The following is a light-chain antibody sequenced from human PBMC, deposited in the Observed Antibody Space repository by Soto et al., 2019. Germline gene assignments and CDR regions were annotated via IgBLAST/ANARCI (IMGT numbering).Light chain of an antibody. J-gene: IGKJ1*01. CDR1: QSVSSNY. Sequence: EIVLTQSPGTLSLSPGERATLSCRASQSVSSNYLAWYQQKPGQAPRLLIYGASSRATGIPDRFSGSGSGTDFSLTITRLEPEDCAVYYCQQYGNSPTFGQGTKVEIK. CDR3: QQYGNSPT. V-gene: IGKV3-20*01. CDR2: GAS.